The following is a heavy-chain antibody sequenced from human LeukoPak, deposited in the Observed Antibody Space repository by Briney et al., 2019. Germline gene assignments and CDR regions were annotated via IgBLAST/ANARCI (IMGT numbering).Heavy chain of an antibody. CDR2: ISYDGGDK. Sequence: GRSLRLSCAAPGFTFSSYGIHWVRQAPGKGLEWVAAISYDGGDKYYADSVKGRFTISRDNSKNTLYLQMNSLRAEDTAVYYCAKDTPNKYYYGSGSYYKARYFDYWGQGTLVTVSS. D-gene: IGHD3-10*01. CDR3: AKDTPNKYYYGSGSYYKARYFDY. V-gene: IGHV3-30*18. CDR1: GFTFSSYG. J-gene: IGHJ4*02.